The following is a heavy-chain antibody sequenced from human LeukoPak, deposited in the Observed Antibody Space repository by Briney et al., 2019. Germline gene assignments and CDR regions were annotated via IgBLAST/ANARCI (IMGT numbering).Heavy chain of an antibody. CDR1: GFTFSSYS. CDR2: IGTAGDT. D-gene: IGHD4-17*01. J-gene: IGHJ4*02. V-gene: IGHV3-13*01. Sequence: GGSLRLSCVASGFTFSSYSMSWVRHATGKGLEWVSGIGTAGDTYYPDSVKGRFTISRENAKNSLYLQMNSLRAEDTAVYYCARDRPDYGAERFAYWGQGTLVTVSS. CDR3: ARDRPDYGAERFAY.